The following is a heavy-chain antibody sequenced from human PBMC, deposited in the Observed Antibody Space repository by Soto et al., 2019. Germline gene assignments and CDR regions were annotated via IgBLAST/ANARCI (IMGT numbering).Heavy chain of an antibody. CDR3: ARSNMGSPPRVDY. J-gene: IGHJ4*02. CDR1: GGSISSGVYY. D-gene: IGHD3-10*01. Sequence: SETLSLTCTVTGGSISSGVYYWTWIRQHPGKGLEWIGYVYHSGSTNYNPSLKSRLTISVDTSKNQFSLDLTSVTAADTAVYYCARSNMGSPPRVDYWGQGTLVTVSS. CDR2: VYHSGST. V-gene: IGHV4-31*03.